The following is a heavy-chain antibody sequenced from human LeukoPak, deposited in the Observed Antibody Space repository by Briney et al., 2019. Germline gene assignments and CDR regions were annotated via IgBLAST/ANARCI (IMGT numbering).Heavy chain of an antibody. CDR2: IYYSGST. CDR3: AREHNSGSYFDY. Sequence: SETLSLTCTDSGGSISSYYWSWIRQPPGKGLEWIGYIYYSGSTNYNPSLKSRVTISVETSKNQFSLKLSSVTAADTAVYYCAREHNSGSYFDYWGQGTLVTVSS. J-gene: IGHJ4*02. D-gene: IGHD1-26*01. V-gene: IGHV4-59*01. CDR1: GGSISSYY.